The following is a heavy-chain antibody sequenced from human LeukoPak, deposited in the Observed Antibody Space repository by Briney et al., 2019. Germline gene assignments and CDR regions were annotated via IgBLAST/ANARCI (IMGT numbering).Heavy chain of an antibody. CDR2: IKQDGSEK. Sequence: PGGSLRLSCAASGFTFSSYWMSWVRQAPGKGLGWVANIKQDGSEKYYVDSVKGRFTISRDNAKKSLYLQMNSLRAEDTAVYYCAGDMSGYYGSGTCGYWGQGTLVTVSS. J-gene: IGHJ4*02. D-gene: IGHD3-10*01. CDR3: AGDMSGYYGSGTCGY. V-gene: IGHV3-7*01. CDR1: GFTFSSYW.